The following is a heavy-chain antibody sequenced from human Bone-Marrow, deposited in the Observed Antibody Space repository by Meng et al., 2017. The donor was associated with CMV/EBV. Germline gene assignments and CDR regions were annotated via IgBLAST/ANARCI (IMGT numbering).Heavy chain of an antibody. CDR1: EYTFIGYY. J-gene: IGHJ6*01. CDR2: INPNSGGT. CDR3: AREVVVVAAKASAYHYFGMDV. D-gene: IGHD2-2*01. Sequence: ASVKVSCKASEYTFIGYYIHWVRQAPGQGLEWMGWINPNSGGTNYAQKLQGRVTMTRDTSTSTAYMELSSLRSDDTAVYYCAREVVVVAAKASAYHYFGMDVWGQGTTVTVSS. V-gene: IGHV1-2*02.